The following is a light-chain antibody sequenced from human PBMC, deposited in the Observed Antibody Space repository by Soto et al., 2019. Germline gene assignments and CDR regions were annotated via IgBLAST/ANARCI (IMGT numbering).Light chain of an antibody. Sequence: QSALTQPASVSGSPGQSITISCTRASSDVGAYNYVSWYQQHPGKAPKLMIYGVSNRLSGISDRFSGSKSGNTASLTISGLQAEDAADYYCNSYTSTSFWVFGGGTKLTVL. CDR2: GVS. V-gene: IGLV2-14*01. CDR3: NSYTSTSFWV. J-gene: IGLJ3*02. CDR1: SSDVGAYNY.